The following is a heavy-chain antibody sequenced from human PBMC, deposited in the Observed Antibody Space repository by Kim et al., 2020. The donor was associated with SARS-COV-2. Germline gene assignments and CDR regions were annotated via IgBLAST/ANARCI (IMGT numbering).Heavy chain of an antibody. CDR2: ISWNSGSI. Sequence: GGSLRLSCAASGFTFDDYAMHWVRQAPGKGLEWVSGISWNSGSIGYADSVKGQFTISRDNAKNSLYLQMNSLRAEDTALYYCAKEPTYYYDSSGYYGLDYWGQGTLVTVSS. D-gene: IGHD3-22*01. CDR1: GFTFDDYA. J-gene: IGHJ4*02. CDR3: AKEPTYYYDSSGYYGLDY. V-gene: IGHV3-9*01.